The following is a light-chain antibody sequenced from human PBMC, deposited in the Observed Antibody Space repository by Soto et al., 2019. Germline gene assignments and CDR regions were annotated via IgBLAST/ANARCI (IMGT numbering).Light chain of an antibody. CDR2: KAS. CDR1: QSISSW. Sequence: DIQMTQSPSSLSASVGDRVTITCRASQSISSWLAWYQQEPGKAPKLLIYKASSLESGVPSRFSGSGSGTEFTLTLSSLQPDDFATYYCQQYNTYWTFGQGTKVDIK. J-gene: IGKJ1*01. V-gene: IGKV1-5*03. CDR3: QQYNTYWT.